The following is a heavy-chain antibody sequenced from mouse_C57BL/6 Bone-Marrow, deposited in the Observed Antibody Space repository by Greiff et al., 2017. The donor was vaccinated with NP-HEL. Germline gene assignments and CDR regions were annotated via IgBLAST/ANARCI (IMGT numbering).Heavy chain of an antibody. CDR1: GFNITDYY. CDR2: IDPEDGET. D-gene: IGHD1-1*01. CDR3: AKGPVVATDGWYFDV. V-gene: IGHV14-2*01. J-gene: IGHJ1*03. Sequence: VQLQQSGAELVKPGASVKLSCTASGFNITDYYMHWVKQRTEQGLEWIGRIDPEDGETKYAPKFQGKATITADTSSNTAYLQLSSLTSEDTAVYYCAKGPVVATDGWYFDVWGTGTTVTVSS.